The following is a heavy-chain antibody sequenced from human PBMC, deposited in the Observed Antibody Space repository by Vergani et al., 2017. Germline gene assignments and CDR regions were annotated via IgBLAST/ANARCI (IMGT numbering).Heavy chain of an antibody. Sequence: QVQLQESGPGLVKPSQTLSLTCTVSGGSISSGGYYWSWIRQHPGKGLEWIGYIYYSGSTYYNPSLKSRVTISVDTSKNQFSLKLSSVTAADTAVYYCARVSKRARPTGTSARLMDYWGQGTLVTVSS. D-gene: IGHD6-6*01. CDR3: ARVSKRARPTGTSARLMDY. V-gene: IGHV4-31*03. J-gene: IGHJ4*02. CDR1: GGSISSGGYY. CDR2: IYYSGST.